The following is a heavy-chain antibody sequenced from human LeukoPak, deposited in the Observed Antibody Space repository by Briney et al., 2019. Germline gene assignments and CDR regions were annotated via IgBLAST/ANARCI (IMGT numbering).Heavy chain of an antibody. J-gene: IGHJ5*02. D-gene: IGHD1-14*01. V-gene: IGHV1-8*01. CDR1: GYSFTAYD. Sequence: ASVKVSCKASGYSFTAYDINWVRQATGQGLEWIGYINPNTGLTEYAQKFQGRVSLTRDTSITTAYMELNTLTSEDTAVYYCATTLRNNPPWGQGTLITVSS. CDR3: ATTLRNNPP. CDR2: INPNTGLT.